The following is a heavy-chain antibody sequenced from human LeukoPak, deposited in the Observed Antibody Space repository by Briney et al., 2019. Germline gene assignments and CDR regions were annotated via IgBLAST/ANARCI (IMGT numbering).Heavy chain of an antibody. Sequence: SETLSLTCTVSGGSISSSSYYWGWIRQPPGKGLEWIGSIYYSGSTYYNPSLKSRVTISVDTSKNQFSLKLSSVTAADTAVYYCARETEGTTGTTSRGYYMDVWGKGTTVTVSS. CDR1: GGSISSSSYY. CDR3: ARETEGTTGTTSRGYYMDV. D-gene: IGHD1-1*01. J-gene: IGHJ6*03. V-gene: IGHV4-39*07. CDR2: IYYSGST.